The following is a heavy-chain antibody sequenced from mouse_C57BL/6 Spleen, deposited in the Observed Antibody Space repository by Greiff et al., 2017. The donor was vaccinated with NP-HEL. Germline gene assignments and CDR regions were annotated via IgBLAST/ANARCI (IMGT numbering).Heavy chain of an antibody. J-gene: IGHJ4*01. CDR3: ARDGSSYGDAMDY. V-gene: IGHV5-4*01. D-gene: IGHD1-1*01. Sequence: EVKLVESGGGLVKPGGSLKLSCAASGFTFSSYAMSWVRQTPEKRLEWVATISDGGSYTYYPDNVKGRFTISRDNAKNNLYLQMSHLKSEDTAMYYCARDGSSYGDAMDYWGQGTSVTVSS. CDR2: ISDGGSYT. CDR1: GFTFSSYA.